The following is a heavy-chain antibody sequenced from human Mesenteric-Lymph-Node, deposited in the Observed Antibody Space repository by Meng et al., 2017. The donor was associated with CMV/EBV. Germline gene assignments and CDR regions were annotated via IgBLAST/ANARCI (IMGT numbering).Heavy chain of an antibody. CDR1: GFTFSIYA. J-gene: IGHJ5*02. Sequence: SGFTFSIYAMHWVRQAPGKGLEWVAVISYDGSNNYYADSVKGRFTISRDNSKNTLYLQMNSLRAEDTAVYYCARAYSSGWYPVWFDPWGQGTLVTVSS. D-gene: IGHD6-19*01. CDR3: ARAYSSGWYPVWFDP. V-gene: IGHV3-30*04. CDR2: ISYDGSNN.